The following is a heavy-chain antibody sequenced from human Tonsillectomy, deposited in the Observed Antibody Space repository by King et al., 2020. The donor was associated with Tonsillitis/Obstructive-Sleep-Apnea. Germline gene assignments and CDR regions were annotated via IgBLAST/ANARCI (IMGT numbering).Heavy chain of an antibody. D-gene: IGHD5-18*01. Sequence: VQLVESGGGLVQPGGSLRLSCAASGFTVSSNYMTWVRQAPGKGLEWVSVIYSGGSTYYADSVKGRFTISRDNSKNTLYLQMNSLRAEDTVVYYCARGFSYDPIDYWGQGTLVTVSS. V-gene: IGHV3-66*01. CDR1: GFTVSSNY. CDR2: IYSGGST. CDR3: ARGFSYDPIDY. J-gene: IGHJ4*02.